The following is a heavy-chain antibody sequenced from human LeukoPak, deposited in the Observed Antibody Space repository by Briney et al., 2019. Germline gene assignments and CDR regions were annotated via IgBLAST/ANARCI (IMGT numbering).Heavy chain of an antibody. V-gene: IGHV1-2*04. Sequence: ASVKVSCKASGYTFTGYYMHWVRQAPGQGLEWMGWINPNSGGTYYAQKFQGWVTMTRDTSINTAYMDLSRLRSDDTAVYYCARGALTRYYYHSRSYTHWFDPWGQGTLVTVSS. J-gene: IGHJ5*02. CDR1: GYTFTGYY. CDR3: ARGALTRYYYHSRSYTHWFDP. D-gene: IGHD3-22*01. CDR2: INPNSGGT.